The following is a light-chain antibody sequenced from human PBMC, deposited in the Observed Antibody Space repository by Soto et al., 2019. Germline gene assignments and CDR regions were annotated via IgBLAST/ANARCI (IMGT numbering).Light chain of an antibody. Sequence: DIQMTQSPSPLSGSVGDRVTITCRASQTISSWLAWYQQKPGKAPKLLIYKASTLKSGVPSRFSGSGSGTEFTLTISILQPDDFATYYCQHYNSYSEAFGQGTKVELK. J-gene: IGKJ1*01. CDR2: KAS. CDR3: QHYNSYSEA. V-gene: IGKV1-5*03. CDR1: QTISSW.